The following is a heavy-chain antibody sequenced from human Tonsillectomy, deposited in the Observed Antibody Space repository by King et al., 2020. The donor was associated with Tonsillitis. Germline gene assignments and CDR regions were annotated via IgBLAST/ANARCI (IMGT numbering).Heavy chain of an antibody. CDR1: GGSISSYY. V-gene: IGHV4-59*08. CDR3: ARHQHYDFWSGYRYYYYYMDV. CDR2: IYYSGST. Sequence: QLQESGPGLVKPSETLSLTCTVSGGSISSYYWSWIRQPPGKGLEWIGYIYYSGSTNYNPSLKSRVTISVDTSKNQFSLKLSSVTAADTAVYYCARHQHYDFWSGYRYYYYYMDVWGKGTTVTVSS. D-gene: IGHD3-3*01. J-gene: IGHJ6*03.